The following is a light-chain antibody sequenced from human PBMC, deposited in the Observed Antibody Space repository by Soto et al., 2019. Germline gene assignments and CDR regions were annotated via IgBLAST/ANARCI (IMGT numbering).Light chain of an antibody. CDR1: SSNIGTYNF. CDR2: DDT. CDR3: SSYAGSGSDDYV. V-gene: IGLV2-23*01. Sequence: QSVLTQPASVSGSPGQSITISCTGTSSNIGTYNFVSWYQHHPGKVPKLMIYDDTKRPSGISNRFSGSKSGNTASLTISGLQAEDEADYYCSSYAGSGSDDYVFGTGTKVTVL. J-gene: IGLJ1*01.